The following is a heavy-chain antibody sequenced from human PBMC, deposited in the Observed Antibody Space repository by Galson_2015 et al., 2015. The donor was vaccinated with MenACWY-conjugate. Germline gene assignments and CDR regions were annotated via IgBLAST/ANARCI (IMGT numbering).Heavy chain of an antibody. CDR1: GGSISSGSYY. CDR3: ARDSSSWPNWFDP. CDR2: IYTSGST. D-gene: IGHD6-13*01. Sequence: LSLTCTVSGGSISSGSYYWSWIRQPAGKGLEWIGRIYTSGSTNYNPSLKSRVTISVDTSKNQFSLKLSSVTAADTAVYYCARDSSSWPNWFDPWGQGTLVTVSS. J-gene: IGHJ5*02. V-gene: IGHV4-61*02.